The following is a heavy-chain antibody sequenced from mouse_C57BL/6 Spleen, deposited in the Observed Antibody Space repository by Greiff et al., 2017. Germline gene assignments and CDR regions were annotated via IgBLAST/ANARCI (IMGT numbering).Heavy chain of an antibody. J-gene: IGHJ3*01. CDR2: INPNYGTT. Sequence: EVQLQQSGPELVKPGASVKISCKASGYSFTDYNMNWVKQSNGKSLEWIGVINPNYGTTSYNQKFKGKATLTVEQSSSTAYMQLNSLTSEDSADYYCARSTGSSYVQFAYWCQGTLVTVSA. V-gene: IGHV1-39*01. D-gene: IGHD1-1*01. CDR1: GYSFTDYN. CDR3: ARSTGSSYVQFAY.